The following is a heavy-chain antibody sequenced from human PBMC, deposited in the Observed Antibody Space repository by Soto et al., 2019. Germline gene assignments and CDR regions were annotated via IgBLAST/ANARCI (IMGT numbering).Heavy chain of an antibody. CDR2: IYSGGST. V-gene: IGHV3-53*01. Sequence: GGSLSLSCAASGFTVSSNYMSWVRQAPGKGPEWVSVIYSGGSTYYADSVKGRFTISRDNSKNTLYLQMNSLRAEDTAVYYCARDAIAAAGTLDYWGQGTLVTVSS. CDR3: ARDAIAAAGTLDY. J-gene: IGHJ4*02. D-gene: IGHD6-13*01. CDR1: GFTVSSNY.